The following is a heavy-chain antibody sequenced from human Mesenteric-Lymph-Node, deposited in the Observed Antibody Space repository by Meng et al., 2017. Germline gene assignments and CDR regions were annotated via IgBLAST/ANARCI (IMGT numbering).Heavy chain of an antibody. CDR1: GGSISSSSYY. D-gene: IGHD3-3*01. CDR2: IYYSGST. CDR3: ARVGDYDLLSGYPIDY. V-gene: IGHV4-39*07. Sequence: SETLSLTCTVSGGSISSSSYYWGWIRQPPGKGLEWIGSIYYSGSTYYNPSLKSRVTISVDTSKNQFSLKLSSVTAADTAVYYCARVGDYDLLSGYPIDYWGQGTLVTVSS. J-gene: IGHJ4*02.